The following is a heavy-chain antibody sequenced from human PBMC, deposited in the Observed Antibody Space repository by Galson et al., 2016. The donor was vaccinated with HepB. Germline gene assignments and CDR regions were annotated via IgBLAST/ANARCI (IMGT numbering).Heavy chain of an antibody. Sequence: SLRLSCAASGFTFSSYWMHWVRQAPGKGLVWVSRIKSDGRETTYADSVKGRFTITRDNAENTLYLQMNSLRADDTAVYYCASDRVVYGMDVWGQGTPVTVSS. CDR1: GFTFSSYW. V-gene: IGHV3-74*01. D-gene: IGHD2-15*01. CDR2: IKSDGRET. J-gene: IGHJ6*02. CDR3: ASDRVVYGMDV.